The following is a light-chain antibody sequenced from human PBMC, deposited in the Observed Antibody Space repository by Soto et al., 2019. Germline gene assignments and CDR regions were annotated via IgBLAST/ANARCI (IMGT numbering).Light chain of an antibody. Sequence: EIVMTQSPAMLSVSPGERATLSCRASQNVKNRLAWYQQKAGQPPRLLIYGASTRATGIPARFSGRGSGTEFTLTISSLQSEDFAVYYCQHFKGWPLLFCQGTKLEIK. V-gene: IGKV3-15*01. CDR2: GAS. CDR3: QHFKGWPLL. J-gene: IGKJ1*01. CDR1: QNVKNR.